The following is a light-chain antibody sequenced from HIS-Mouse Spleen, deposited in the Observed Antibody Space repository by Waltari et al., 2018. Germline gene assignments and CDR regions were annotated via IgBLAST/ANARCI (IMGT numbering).Light chain of an antibody. CDR2: KDS. CDR1: ALPKKY. J-gene: IGLJ3*02. Sequence: SYELTQPPSVSVSLGQMARITCSGEALPKKYAYWYQQKPGQFPVLVIYKDSERPSGIPERFAGSSSGTRVTLTISGVQAEDEADYYCLSADSSGTYPWVFGGGTKLTVL. V-gene: IGLV3-16*01. CDR3: LSADSSGTYPWV.